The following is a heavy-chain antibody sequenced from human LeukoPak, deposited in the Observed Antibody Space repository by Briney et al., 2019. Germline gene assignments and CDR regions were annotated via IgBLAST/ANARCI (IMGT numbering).Heavy chain of an antibody. CDR2: ISWNSGSI. D-gene: IGHD4-17*01. V-gene: IGHV3-9*03. CDR3: AKDRYGDYAYSGFDY. J-gene: IGHJ4*02. CDR1: GFTFDDYA. Sequence: PGRSLRLSCAASGFTFDDYAMHWVRQAPGKGLEWVSGISWNSGSIGYADSVKGRFTISRDNAKNSLYLRMNSLRAEDMALYYCAKDRYGDYAYSGFDYWGQGTLVTVSS.